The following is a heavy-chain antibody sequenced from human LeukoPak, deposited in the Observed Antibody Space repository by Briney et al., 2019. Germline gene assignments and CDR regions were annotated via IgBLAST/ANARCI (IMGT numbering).Heavy chain of an antibody. CDR1: GGSISRSNYY. V-gene: IGHV4-39*01. J-gene: IGHJ1*01. CDR2: IYYSGST. Sequence: PSETLSLTCTVSGGSISRSNYYWGWVRQPPGKGLEWIGNIYYSGSTDYNPSLKSRVTISVDTSKNQSSLKLSSVTAADTAVYYCARRNEGSSNFQYWGQGTLVTVSS. CDR3: ARRNEGSSNFQY. D-gene: IGHD1-26*01.